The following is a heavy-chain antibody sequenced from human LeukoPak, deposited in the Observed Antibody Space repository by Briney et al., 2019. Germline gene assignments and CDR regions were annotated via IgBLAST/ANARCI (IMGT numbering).Heavy chain of an antibody. CDR3: AKGNGGYYYYLDV. CDR2: IWYDGSNK. CDR1: GFTFSIYG. J-gene: IGHJ6*03. D-gene: IGHD1-1*01. V-gene: IGHV3-33*06. Sequence: PGGSLRLSCAASGFTFSIYGMHWVRQAPGKGLEWVAVIWYDGSNKYYADSVKGRFTISRDNSQNTLYLQVNSLRAKDTAVYYCAKGNGGYYYYLDVWGKGTTVTVSS.